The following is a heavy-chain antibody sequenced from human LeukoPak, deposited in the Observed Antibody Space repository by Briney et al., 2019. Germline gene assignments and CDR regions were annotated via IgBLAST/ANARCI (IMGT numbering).Heavy chain of an antibody. CDR1: GFTFSNAW. D-gene: IGHD5-12*01. Sequence: GGSLRLSCAASGFTFSNAWMSWVRQAPGKGLEWVANIKEDGSVKYYVDSVKGRFTISRDNTKNALYLQMNSLRADDTAVYFCARDSTWRLDYWGQGTLITVSS. V-gene: IGHV3-7*03. CDR2: IKEDGSVK. CDR3: ARDSTWRLDY. J-gene: IGHJ4*02.